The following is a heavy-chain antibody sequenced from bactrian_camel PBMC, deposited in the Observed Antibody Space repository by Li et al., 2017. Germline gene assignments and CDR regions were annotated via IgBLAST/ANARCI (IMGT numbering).Heavy chain of an antibody. Sequence: VQLVESGGGSVNAGGSLTLSCAASGSGYISGTACLGWFRQVPGKEREGVAAIAPATGTTFYSDSVKGRFTVSLDNVKNTLYLQMNSLKPEDTAMYYCAANCVRLSWFDFGYWGQGTQVTVS. D-gene: IGHD7*01. J-gene: IGHJ6*01. CDR3: AANCVRLSWFDFGY. CDR2: IAPATGTT. V-gene: IGHV3S54*01. CDR1: GSGYISGTAC.